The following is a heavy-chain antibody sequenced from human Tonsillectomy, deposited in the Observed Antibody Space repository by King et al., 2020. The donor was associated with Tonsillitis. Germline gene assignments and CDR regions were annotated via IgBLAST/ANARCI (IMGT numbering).Heavy chain of an antibody. CDR2: IRSKPYGGTT. D-gene: IGHD1-26*01. CDR3: TRVREGANDY. CDR1: GFTFGDYG. Sequence: VQLVESGGGLVQPGRSLRLSCTASGFTFGDYGMSWVRQAPGKGLEWVGFIRSKPYGGTTEYAASVKGRFSISRDDSKSTAYLQMNSLKTEDKAVYYCTRVREGANDYWGQGTLVTVSS. V-gene: IGHV3-49*04. J-gene: IGHJ4*02.